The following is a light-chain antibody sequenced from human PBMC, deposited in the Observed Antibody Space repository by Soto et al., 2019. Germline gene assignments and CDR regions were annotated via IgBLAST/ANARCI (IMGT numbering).Light chain of an antibody. CDR1: SSDVGAYNY. V-gene: IGLV2-8*01. Sequence: QSALTQPPSASGSLGQSVTISCTGTSSDVGAYNYVSWYQQHPGKAPKLMIYEVTRRPSGVPDRFSGSKSGNTASLNVSGLQAEDEAAYYCCSYADNTDYVFGTGTKVTVL. CDR2: EVT. J-gene: IGLJ1*01. CDR3: CSYADNTDYV.